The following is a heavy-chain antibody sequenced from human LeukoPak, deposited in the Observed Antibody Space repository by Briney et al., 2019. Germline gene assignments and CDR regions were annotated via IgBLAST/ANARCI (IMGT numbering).Heavy chain of an antibody. D-gene: IGHD2-2*01. CDR1: GFTVSSNY. V-gene: IGHV3-66*02. CDR3: ASVGYCSSTSCYYAFDI. Sequence: GGSLRLSCAASGFTVSSNYMSWVRQAPGKGLVWVSVIYSGGSTYYADSVKGRFTISRDNSKNTLYLQMNSLRAEDTAVYYCASVGYCSSTSCYYAFDIWGQGTMVTVSS. CDR2: IYSGGST. J-gene: IGHJ3*02.